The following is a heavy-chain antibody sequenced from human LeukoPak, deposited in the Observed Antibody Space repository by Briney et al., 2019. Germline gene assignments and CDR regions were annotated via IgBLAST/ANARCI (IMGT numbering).Heavy chain of an antibody. Sequence: GGSLRLSCAASGFTLSSNYVGWVRQAPGKGLEWVSHIYSGGSTYHADSVKGRFTISRDTSENMVFLQMNSPRAEDTAVYYCAKELMTTVTHDYWGQGTLVTVSS. J-gene: IGHJ4*02. D-gene: IGHD4-17*01. CDR2: IYSGGST. CDR3: AKELMTTVTHDY. CDR1: GFTLSSNY. V-gene: IGHV3-66*01.